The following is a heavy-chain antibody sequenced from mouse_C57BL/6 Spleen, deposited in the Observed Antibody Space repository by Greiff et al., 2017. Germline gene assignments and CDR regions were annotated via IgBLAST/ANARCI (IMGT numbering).Heavy chain of an antibody. CDR2: IRSKSNNYAT. CDR3: VRNVVARYFDV. J-gene: IGHJ1*03. V-gene: IGHV10-1*01. CDR1: GFSFNTYA. Sequence: EVHLVESGGGLVQPKGSLKLSCAASGFSFNTYAMNWVRQAPGKGLEWVARIRSKSNNYATYYADSVKDRFTISRDDSESMLYLQMNNLKTEDTAMYYCVRNVVARYFDVWGTGTTVTVSS. D-gene: IGHD1-1*01.